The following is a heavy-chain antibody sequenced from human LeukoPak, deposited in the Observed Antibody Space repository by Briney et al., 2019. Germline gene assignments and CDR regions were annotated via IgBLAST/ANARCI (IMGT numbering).Heavy chain of an antibody. V-gene: IGHV3-7*01. J-gene: IGHJ3*02. Sequence: GGSLRLSCAASGFTFSSYWMSWVRQAPGKGLEWVANIKQDGSEKYYVDSVKGRFTISRDNAKNSLYLQMNSLRAEDTAVYYCARESMVRGDAFDIWGQGTMVTVSS. CDR3: ARESMVRGDAFDI. D-gene: IGHD3-10*01. CDR1: GFTFSSYW. CDR2: IKQDGSEK.